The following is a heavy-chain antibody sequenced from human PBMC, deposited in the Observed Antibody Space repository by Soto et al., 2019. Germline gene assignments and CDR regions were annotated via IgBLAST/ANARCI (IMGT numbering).Heavy chain of an antibody. J-gene: IGHJ4*02. D-gene: IGHD3-10*01. V-gene: IGHV4-59*01. CDR1: SGSISSYF. CDR2: IYYSGDT. Sequence: PSETLSLTCTVSSGSISSYFWSWIRQPPGKGLEWIGYIYYSGDTNYSPSLKSRVTISVDTSKNQFSLKLSSVTAADTAVYYCARETGSGSYYDYWGQGALVTVSS. CDR3: ARETGSGSYYDY.